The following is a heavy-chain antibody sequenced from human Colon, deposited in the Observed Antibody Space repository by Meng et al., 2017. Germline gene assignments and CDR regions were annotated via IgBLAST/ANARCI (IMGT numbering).Heavy chain of an antibody. CDR1: GLTFYSHA. D-gene: IGHD6-13*01. V-gene: IGHV3-23*01. J-gene: IGHJ4*02. Sequence: GGSLRLSCTASGLTFYSHAMNWVRQAPGKGLEWVSGISGDGVDTVYADSVRGRFTISRDNSKNTLYLQMNSLRAEDTAVYYCAKRLWAAAGTGGPFDYWGQGTLVTVSS. CDR3: AKRLWAAAGTGGPFDY. CDR2: ISGDGVDT.